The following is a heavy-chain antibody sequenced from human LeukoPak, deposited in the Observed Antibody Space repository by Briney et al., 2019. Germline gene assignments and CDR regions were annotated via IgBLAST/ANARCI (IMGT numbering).Heavy chain of an antibody. D-gene: IGHD6-19*01. CDR1: GFTFSSYA. V-gene: IGHV3-30-3*01. CDR2: ISYDGSNK. Sequence: PGRSLRLSCAASGFTFSSYAMHWVRQAPGKGLEWVAVISYDGSNKYYADSVKGRFTISRDNSKNTLYLQMNSLRAEDTAVYYCAREGAGTPAIDYWGQGTLVTVSS. CDR3: AREGAGTPAIDY. J-gene: IGHJ4*02.